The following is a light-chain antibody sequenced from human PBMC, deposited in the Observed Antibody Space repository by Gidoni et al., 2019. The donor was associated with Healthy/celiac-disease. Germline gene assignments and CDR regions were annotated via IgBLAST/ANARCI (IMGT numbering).Light chain of an antibody. J-gene: IGKJ1*01. CDR1: QSVSSSY. CDR2: GAS. CDR3: QQYGSSPPT. V-gene: IGKV3-20*01. Sequence: EIVLTQSPGTLSLSPGDRANLSCRASQSVSSSYLAWYQQKPGQAPRLLIYGASSMATGIPDRFSGSGSVTDFTLTISRLEPEDFAVYYCQQYGSSPPTFGQGTKVEIK.